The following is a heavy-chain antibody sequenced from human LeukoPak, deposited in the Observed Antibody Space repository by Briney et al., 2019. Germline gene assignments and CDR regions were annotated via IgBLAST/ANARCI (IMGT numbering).Heavy chain of an antibody. D-gene: IGHD3-10*01. CDR1: GYTFTTYY. Sequence: ASLKVSCKASGYTFTTYYMHWVRQAPGQGLEWMGIISPSDGSANYAQKFQGRVTITADESTSTAYMELSSLRSEDTAVYYCARKLLWFGELFPRYYGMDVWGQGTTVTVSS. CDR3: ARKLLWFGELFPRYYGMDV. J-gene: IGHJ6*02. CDR2: ISPSDGSA. V-gene: IGHV1-46*01.